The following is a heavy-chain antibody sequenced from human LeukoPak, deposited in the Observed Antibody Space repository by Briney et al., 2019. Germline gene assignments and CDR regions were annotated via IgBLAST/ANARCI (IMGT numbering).Heavy chain of an antibody. CDR2: IYHSGST. CDR3: ASEDLGVAGPFAY. D-gene: IGHD6-19*01. CDR1: GGSISSGGYY. J-gene: IGHJ4*02. V-gene: IGHV4-31*09. Sequence: SETLSLTCTVSGGSISSGGYYWSWIRQHPGKGLEWIGYIYHSGSTYYNPSLKSRVTISVDTSKNQFSLEVNSVTAADTAVYCASEDLGVAGPFAYWGQGTLVTVSS.